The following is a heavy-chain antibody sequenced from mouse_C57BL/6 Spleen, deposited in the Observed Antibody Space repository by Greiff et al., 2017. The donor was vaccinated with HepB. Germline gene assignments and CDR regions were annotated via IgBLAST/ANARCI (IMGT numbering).Heavy chain of an antibody. CDR2: ISDGGSYT. D-gene: IGHD3-1*01. CDR1: GFTFSSYA. CDR3: ARDEGYTFDY. J-gene: IGHJ2*01. Sequence: VQLVESGGGLVKPGGSLKLSCAASGFTFSSYAMSWVRQTPEKRLEWVATISDGGSYTYYPDNVKGRFTISRDNAKNNLYLQMSHLKSEDTAMYYCARDEGYTFDYWGQGTTLTVSS. V-gene: IGHV5-4*01.